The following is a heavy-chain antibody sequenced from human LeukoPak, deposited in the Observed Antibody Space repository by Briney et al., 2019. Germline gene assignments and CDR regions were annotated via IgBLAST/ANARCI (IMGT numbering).Heavy chain of an antibody. J-gene: IGHJ5*02. CDR2: IYTSGST. CDR1: GDSISSYY. CDR3: ARARYDKSWFDP. Sequence: SETLSLTCTVSGDSISSYYWSWIRQPAGKGLEWIGRIYTSGSTNYNPSLKSRVTMSVDTSKNQFSLKLSPVTAADTAVYYCARARYDKSWFDPWGQGTLVTVSS. V-gene: IGHV4-4*07. D-gene: IGHD3-9*01.